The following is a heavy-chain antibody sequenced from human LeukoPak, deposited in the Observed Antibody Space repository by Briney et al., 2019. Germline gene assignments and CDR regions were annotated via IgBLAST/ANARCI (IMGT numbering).Heavy chain of an antibody. CDR1: GGSFSDYY. J-gene: IGHJ5*02. D-gene: IGHD3-10*01. CDR3: ARDGMVRGIGWFDP. CDR2: INHSGST. V-gene: IGHV4-34*01. Sequence: PSETLSLTCAVYGGSFSDYYWNWIRQPPGKGLEWIGEINHSGSTNYNPSLKSRVTMSVDTSKNQFSLKLSSVTAADTAVYYCARDGMVRGIGWFDPWGQGTLVTVSS.